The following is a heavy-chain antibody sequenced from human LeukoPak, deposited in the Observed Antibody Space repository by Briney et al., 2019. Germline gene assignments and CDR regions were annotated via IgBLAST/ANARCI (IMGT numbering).Heavy chain of an antibody. V-gene: IGHV6-1*01. J-gene: IGHJ6*03. CDR2: TYYRSKWYN. CDR3: ARRARAATRYYYYYMDV. CDR1: GDSVSSNSAA. D-gene: IGHD2-15*01. Sequence: SQTLSLTCAISGDSVSSNSAAWNWIRQSPSRGLEWLGRTYYRSKWYNDYAVSVKSRITINPDTSKNQFSLQLNSVTPEDTAVYYCARRARAATRYYYYYMDVWGKGTTVTVSS.